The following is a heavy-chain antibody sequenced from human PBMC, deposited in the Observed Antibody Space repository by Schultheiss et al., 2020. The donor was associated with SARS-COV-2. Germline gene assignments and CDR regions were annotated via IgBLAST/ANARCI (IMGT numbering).Heavy chain of an antibody. CDR2: TYYRSKWYN. CDR1: GDSVSSNSAA. Sequence: SETLSLTCAISGDSVSSNSAAWNWIRQSPSRGLEWLGRTYYRSKWYNDYAVSVKSRITINPDTSKNQFSLKLSSVTAADTAVYYCARAYSSGLDYWGQGTLVTVSS. J-gene: IGHJ4*02. D-gene: IGHD6-19*01. V-gene: IGHV6-1*01. CDR3: ARAYSSGLDY.